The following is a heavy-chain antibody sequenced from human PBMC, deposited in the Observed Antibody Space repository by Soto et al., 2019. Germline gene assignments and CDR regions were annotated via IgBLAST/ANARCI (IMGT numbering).Heavy chain of an antibody. Sequence: PGESLKISCKGSGYSFTSYWIGWVRQMPGKGLEWMGIISPGDSDPRYRPSFQGQVTISADKSISTAYLQWSSLKASDTAMYYCASGAGYSSSWYLLWGQGTLVTVSS. CDR1: GYSFTSYW. J-gene: IGHJ4*02. V-gene: IGHV5-51*01. D-gene: IGHD6-13*01. CDR2: ISPGDSDP. CDR3: ASGAGYSSSWYLL.